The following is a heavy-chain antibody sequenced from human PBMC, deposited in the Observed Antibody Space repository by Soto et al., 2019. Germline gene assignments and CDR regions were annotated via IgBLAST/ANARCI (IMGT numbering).Heavy chain of an antibody. V-gene: IGHV3-23*01. CDR2: SSSDGGST. Sequence: EERLSESGGGLIQPGGSLRLSGAASGFSFSHYALSWVRQAPGKGLEWVSDSSSDGGSTSYPDSVRGRFISSRDRSKETLYLQMNPVRLEDPAGYFCARDRTLSSIPHRYFDLWGRGTLVTVSS. CDR1: GFSFSHYA. J-gene: IGHJ2*01. CDR3: ARDRTLSSIPHRYFDL. D-gene: IGHD2-2*02.